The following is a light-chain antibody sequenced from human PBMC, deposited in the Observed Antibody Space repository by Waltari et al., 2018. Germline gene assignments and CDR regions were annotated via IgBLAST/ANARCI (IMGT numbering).Light chain of an antibody. CDR1: RLVRRY. Sequence: SYVLTQPPSASLSPGQRARITCSAERLVRRYVCWYQQKPGHSPVLIIYQDTERPSGIPERFSGSNPGDKATLTLRGMQTKDEGDYYCQAWDSSAVVFGGGTKLTVL. CDR3: QAWDSSAVV. CDR2: QDT. V-gene: IGLV3-1*01. J-gene: IGLJ2*01.